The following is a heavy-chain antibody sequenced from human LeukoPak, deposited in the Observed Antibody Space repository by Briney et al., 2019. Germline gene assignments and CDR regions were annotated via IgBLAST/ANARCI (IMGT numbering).Heavy chain of an antibody. J-gene: IGHJ3*02. CDR1: GYTFTGYY. D-gene: IGHD1-26*01. V-gene: IGHV1-2*02. CDR2: INPNSGGT. Sequence: ASVRVSCMASGYTFTGYYMHWVRQAPGQGLEWMGWINPNSGGTNYAQKFQGRVTMTRDTSISTAYMELSRLRSDDTAVYYCARAPYSGSFEDAFDIWGQGTMVTVSS. CDR3: ARAPYSGSFEDAFDI.